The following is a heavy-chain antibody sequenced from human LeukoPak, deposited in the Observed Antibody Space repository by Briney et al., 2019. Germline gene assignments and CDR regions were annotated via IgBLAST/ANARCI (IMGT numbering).Heavy chain of an antibody. D-gene: IGHD6-13*01. J-gene: IGHJ4*02. CDR1: GYTITELS. V-gene: IGHV1-24*01. CDR2: FDPEDGET. Sequence: ASVKVSCKVSGYTITELSMHWVRQAPGKGLEWMGGFDPEDGETIYAQKFQGRVTMTEDTSTDTAYMELSSLRSEDTAVYYCATDLSIAAANLNWGQGTLVTVSS. CDR3: ATDLSIAAANLN.